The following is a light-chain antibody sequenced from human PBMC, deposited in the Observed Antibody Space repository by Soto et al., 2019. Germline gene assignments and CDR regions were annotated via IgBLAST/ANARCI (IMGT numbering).Light chain of an antibody. CDR3: QQYGNSPIT. J-gene: IGKJ5*01. CDR1: ERIYSAY. Sequence: EVGLTQSAGTLSLSGGERATLSWGASERIYSAYLGWYQQKTGQAPRLLIYGTSSRATGIPDRFSGSGYGTDFNLTISRLETEDLAVYYCQQYGNSPITFGQGTRLEI. V-gene: IGKV3-20*01. CDR2: GTS.